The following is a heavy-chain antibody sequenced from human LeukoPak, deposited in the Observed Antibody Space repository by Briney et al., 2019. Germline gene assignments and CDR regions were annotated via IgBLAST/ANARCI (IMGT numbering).Heavy chain of an antibody. J-gene: IGHJ4*02. Sequence: SETLSLTCTVSGGSISSSSYYWGWIRQPPGKGLEWIGSIYYSGSTYYNPSLKSRVTISVDTSQNQFSLKLSSVTAADTAVYYCARATGDIHIDYWGQGTLVTVSS. V-gene: IGHV4-39*07. CDR1: GGSISSSSYY. CDR2: IYYSGST. D-gene: IGHD1-14*01. CDR3: ARATGDIHIDY.